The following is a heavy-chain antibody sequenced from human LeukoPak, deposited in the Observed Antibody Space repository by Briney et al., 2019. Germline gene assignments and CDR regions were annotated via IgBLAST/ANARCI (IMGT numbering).Heavy chain of an antibody. CDR3: ARKDSSSSYGYFDY. Sequence: GGSLRLSCAASGFTFSSYTMNWVRQAPGKGLEWVSSISSSSSYIYYEDSVEGRFTISRDNAKNALYLQMNSLRAEDTAVYYCARKDSSSSYGYFDYWGQGTLVTVSS. J-gene: IGHJ4*02. D-gene: IGHD6-6*01. CDR1: GFTFSSYT. CDR2: ISSSSSYI. V-gene: IGHV3-21*01.